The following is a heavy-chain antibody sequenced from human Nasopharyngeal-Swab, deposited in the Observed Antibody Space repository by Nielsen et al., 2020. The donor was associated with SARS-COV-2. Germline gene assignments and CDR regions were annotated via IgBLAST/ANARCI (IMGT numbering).Heavy chain of an antibody. D-gene: IGHD2-2*01. V-gene: IGHV3-30*18. CDR1: GFTFSSYG. J-gene: IGHJ6*02. CDR2: ISYDGSNK. Sequence: GGSLGLSCAASGFTFSSYGMHWARQAPGKGLEWVAVISYDGSNKYYADSVKGRFTISRDNSKNTLYLQMNSLRAEDTAVYYCAKDRLYCSSTSCYGKGLHYYGMDVWGQGTTVTVSS. CDR3: AKDRLYCSSTSCYGKGLHYYGMDV.